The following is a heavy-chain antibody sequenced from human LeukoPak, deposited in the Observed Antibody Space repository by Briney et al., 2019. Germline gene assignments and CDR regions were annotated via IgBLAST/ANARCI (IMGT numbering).Heavy chain of an antibody. D-gene: IGHD5-18*01. J-gene: IGHJ3*02. V-gene: IGHV1-2*06. CDR1: GYTFTGYY. CDR3: ARESPLGSYGSVPAFDI. Sequence: GASVKVSCKASGYTFTGYYMHWVRQAPGQGLEWMGRINPNSGGTNYAQKFQGRVTMTRDTSISTAYMELSRLRSDDTAVYYCARESPLGSYGSVPAFDIWGQGTMVTVSS. CDR2: INPNSGGT.